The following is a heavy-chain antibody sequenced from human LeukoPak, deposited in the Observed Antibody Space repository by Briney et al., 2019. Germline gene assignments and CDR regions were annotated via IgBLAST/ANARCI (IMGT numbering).Heavy chain of an antibody. J-gene: IGHJ2*01. V-gene: IGHV4-61*02. CDR2: IYTGGST. CDR3: ARGEYQLLRYFDL. Sequence: PSETLSLTCTVSGGSISSGSYYWSWIRQPAGKGLEWIGRIYTGGSTYYNPSLKSRVTISVDTSKNQFSLKLSSVTAADTAVYYCARGEYQLLRYFDLWGRGTLVTVSS. CDR1: GGSISSGSYY. D-gene: IGHD2-2*01.